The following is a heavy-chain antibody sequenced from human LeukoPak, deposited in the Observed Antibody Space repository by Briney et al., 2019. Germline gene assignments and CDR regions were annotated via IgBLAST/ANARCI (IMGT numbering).Heavy chain of an antibody. J-gene: IGHJ4*02. CDR1: GFTFSSYA. V-gene: IGHV3-30-3*01. CDR3: ARASPRYSSGWYRGY. CDR2: ISYDGSNK. Sequence: GGSLRLSCAASGFTFSSYAMHWVRKAPGKGLEWVAVISYDGSNKYYADSVKGRFTISRDNSKNTLYLQMNSLRAEDTAVYYCARASPRYSSGWYRGYWGQGTLVTVSS. D-gene: IGHD6-19*01.